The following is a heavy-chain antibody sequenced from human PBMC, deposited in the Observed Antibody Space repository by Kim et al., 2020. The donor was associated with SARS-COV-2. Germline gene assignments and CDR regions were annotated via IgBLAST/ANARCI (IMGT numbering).Heavy chain of an antibody. J-gene: IGHJ4*02. D-gene: IGHD6-19*01. CDR2: IYWNADK. CDR1: GFSLSTSGVG. Sequence: SGPTLVNPTQTLTLTCTFSGFSLSTSGVGVGWIRQPPGKALEWLALIYWNADKRYSPSLKSRLTITKDTSKNQVVLTMTNMDPVDTATYYCAHSPRAGIAGAGTSYEYWGQGTLVTVSS. CDR3: AHSPRAGIAGAGTSYEY. V-gene: IGHV2-5*01.